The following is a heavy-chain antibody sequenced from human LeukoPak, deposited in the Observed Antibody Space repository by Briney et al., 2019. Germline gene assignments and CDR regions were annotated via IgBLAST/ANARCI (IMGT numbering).Heavy chain of an antibody. Sequence: SETLSLTCTVSGGSISSSSYYWGWIRQPPGKGLEWIGSIYYSGSTYYNPSLKSRVTISVDTSKNQFSLKLSSETAADTAVYYCASQYYDILTGYYSGLFDYWGQGTLVTVSS. CDR2: IYYSGST. J-gene: IGHJ4*02. CDR3: ASQYYDILTGYYSGLFDY. CDR1: GGSISSSSYY. V-gene: IGHV4-39*01. D-gene: IGHD3-9*01.